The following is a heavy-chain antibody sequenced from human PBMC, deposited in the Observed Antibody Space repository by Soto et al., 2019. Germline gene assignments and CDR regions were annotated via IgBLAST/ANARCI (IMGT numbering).Heavy chain of an antibody. Sequence: GGSLRLSCAASGFTFSSYGMHWVRQAPGEGLEWVAVIWYDGSNKYYADSVKGRFTISRDNSKNTLYLQMNSLRAEDTAVYYCARQTDLPLDYWGQGTLVTVSS. CDR2: IWYDGSNK. CDR1: GFTFSSYG. J-gene: IGHJ4*02. CDR3: ARQTDLPLDY. V-gene: IGHV3-33*01.